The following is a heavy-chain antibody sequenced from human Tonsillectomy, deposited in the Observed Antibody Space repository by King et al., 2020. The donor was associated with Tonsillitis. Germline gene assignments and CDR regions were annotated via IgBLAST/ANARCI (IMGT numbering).Heavy chain of an antibody. Sequence: VQLVESGGGLVQPGGSLRLSCAASGFIFNNYWMLWVRHLPGKGLLWVSRINVQGDSTYYADSVKGRFTISRDNAKNTLYLQMNSLRPDDTGLYYCAREPSNRWYIADLWGQGTLVTVSS. D-gene: IGHD6-13*01. CDR2: INVQGDST. J-gene: IGHJ5*02. CDR3: AREPSNRWYIADL. V-gene: IGHV3-74*01. CDR1: GFIFNNYW.